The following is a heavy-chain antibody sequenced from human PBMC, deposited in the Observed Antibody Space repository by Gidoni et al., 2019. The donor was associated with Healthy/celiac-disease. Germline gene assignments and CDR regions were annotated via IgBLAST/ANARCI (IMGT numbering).Heavy chain of an antibody. CDR3: ARNGERPAGASDAFDI. V-gene: IGHV6-1*01. CDR2: TYYRSKWYN. CDR1: GASVSSNSAA. J-gene: IGHJ3*02. Sequence: QVQLQQSGPGLVKPSQTLSLTCAISGASVSSNSAAWNWIRQSPSRGLEWLGRTYYRSKWYNDYAVSVKSRITINPDTSKNQFSLQLNSVTPEDTAVYYCARNGERPAGASDAFDIWGQGTMVTVSS. D-gene: IGHD1-26*01.